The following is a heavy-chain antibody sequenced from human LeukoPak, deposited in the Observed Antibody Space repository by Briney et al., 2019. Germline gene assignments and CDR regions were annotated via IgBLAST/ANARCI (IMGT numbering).Heavy chain of an antibody. CDR3: ATGSDSGSYYGFDY. J-gene: IGHJ4*02. Sequence: ASVKISCKVSGYTFTDYYMHWVQQAPGKGLEWMGLVDPEDGETIYAEKFQGRVTITADTPTDTAYMELSSLRSEDTAVYYCATGSDSGSYYGFDYWGQGTLVTVSS. CDR1: GYTFTDYY. V-gene: IGHV1-69-2*01. CDR2: VDPEDGET. D-gene: IGHD1-26*01.